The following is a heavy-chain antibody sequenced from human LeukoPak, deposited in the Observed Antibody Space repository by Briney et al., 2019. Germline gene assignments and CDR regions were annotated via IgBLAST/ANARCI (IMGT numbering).Heavy chain of an antibody. CDR3: ARGQYYYDSSGYFHFQH. D-gene: IGHD3-22*01. Sequence: SETLSLTCTVSGESISGFYWTWIRQPPGKGLEWIGYIYYSGSTNYNPSLKSRVTISVDTSKNQFSLKLSSVTAADTAVYYCARGQYYYDSSGYFHFQHWGQGTLVTVSS. V-gene: IGHV4-59*01. CDR1: GESISGFY. J-gene: IGHJ1*01. CDR2: IYYSGST.